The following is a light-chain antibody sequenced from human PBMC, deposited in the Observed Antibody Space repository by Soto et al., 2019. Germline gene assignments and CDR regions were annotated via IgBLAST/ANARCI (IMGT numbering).Light chain of an antibody. CDR2: DAS. CDR1: QSISTW. V-gene: IGKV1-5*01. J-gene: IGKJ1*01. Sequence: DIQMTQSPCTLSASVGDRVTITCRASQSISTWLAWYQQKPGKAPKLLIYDASSLESGVPSRFSGSGSGTEFTLTISSLQPDDFATYYCQQTYSAPRTFGQGTKVDI. CDR3: QQTYSAPRT.